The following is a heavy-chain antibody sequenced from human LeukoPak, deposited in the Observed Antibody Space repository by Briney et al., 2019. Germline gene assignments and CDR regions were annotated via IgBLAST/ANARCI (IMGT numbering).Heavy chain of an antibody. CDR3: ASGPIVRVFDY. CDR1: GFVFSNFS. V-gene: IGHV3-48*01. Sequence: PGGSLSLSCAASGFVFSNFSMNWVRQTPGKGLEWVSYISSRSRTLYYADSVKGRFTFSRDDGKNALYLQMTGLTADDAAICYCASGPIVRVFDYWGQGILVTVSS. J-gene: IGHJ4*02. CDR2: ISSRSRTL. D-gene: IGHD2/OR15-2a*01.